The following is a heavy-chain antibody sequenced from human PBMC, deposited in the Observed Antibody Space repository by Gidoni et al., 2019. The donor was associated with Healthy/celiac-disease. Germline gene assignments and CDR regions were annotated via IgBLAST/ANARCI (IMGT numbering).Heavy chain of an antibody. Sequence: QVQLVVSGGGLVKPGGSLSLSCAASGFTFSHYYMSWIRRAPGKGLEWVSYISRSGSTIYYADAVKGRFTISRDNAKNSLYLQMNSLRAEDTAVDYCARVIPQAFYTLYYYYGMDVWGQGTTVTVSS. CDR1: GFTFSHYY. CDR2: ISRSGSTI. V-gene: IGHV3-11*01. J-gene: IGHJ6*02. CDR3: ARVIPQAFYTLYYYYGMDV. D-gene: IGHD3-16*01.